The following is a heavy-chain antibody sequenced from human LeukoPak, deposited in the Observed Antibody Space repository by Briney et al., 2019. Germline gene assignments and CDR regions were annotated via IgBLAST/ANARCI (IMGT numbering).Heavy chain of an antibody. CDR1: GASISSYW. V-gene: IGHV4-59*01. D-gene: IGHD5-24*01. J-gene: IGHJ4*02. CDR2: IYNSGST. CDR3: ARGGTNYDY. Sequence: SETLSLTCTVSGASISSYWWTWIRQPPGKGLEWLGYIYNSGSTRYNPSLKSRVTISVDTSKNQFSLNLTSVTAADTAVYYCARGGTNYDYWGQGTLVTVSS.